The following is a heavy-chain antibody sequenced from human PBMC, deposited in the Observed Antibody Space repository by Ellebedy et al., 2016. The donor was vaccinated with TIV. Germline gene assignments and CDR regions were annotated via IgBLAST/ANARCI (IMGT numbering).Heavy chain of an antibody. Sequence: GESLKISCAASGFTFSNAWMSWVRQAPGKGLEWVAVIRADGSNEYYAASVKGRFTISRDNAKDTLHMKMNSSRVEDTAVYYCARAVGSWGTGAPYWGQGTLVSVSS. D-gene: IGHD3-16*01. CDR1: GFTFSNAW. CDR3: ARAVGSWGTGAPY. V-gene: IGHV3-33*08. CDR2: IRADGSNE. J-gene: IGHJ4*02.